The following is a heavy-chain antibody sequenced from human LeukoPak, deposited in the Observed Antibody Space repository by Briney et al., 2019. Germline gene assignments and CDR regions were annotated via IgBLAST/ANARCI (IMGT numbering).Heavy chain of an antibody. Sequence: ASVKVSCKASGGTFSSYGISWVRQAPGQGLEWMGWISAYNGNTNYAQKLQGRVTMTTDTSTSTAYMELRSLRSDDTAVYYCARDYEDFWSGPNPYFDYWGQGTLVTVSS. CDR1: GGTFSSYG. CDR3: ARDYEDFWSGPNPYFDY. D-gene: IGHD3-3*01. V-gene: IGHV1-18*01. CDR2: ISAYNGNT. J-gene: IGHJ4*02.